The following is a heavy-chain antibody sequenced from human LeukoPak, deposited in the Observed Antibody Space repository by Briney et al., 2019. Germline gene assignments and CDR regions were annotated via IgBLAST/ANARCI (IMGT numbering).Heavy chain of an antibody. Sequence: ASVKVSCKASGNTFTGHYMHWVRQAPGQGLEWMGWVNPDTGGTNYAQKFQGRVTMTRDTSIRTAYMDLSRLTSDDTAVYYCARNGAGRAFHDWGQGALVTVSS. J-gene: IGHJ4*02. CDR1: GNTFTGHY. CDR3: ARNGAGRAFHD. CDR2: VNPDTGGT. V-gene: IGHV1-2*02. D-gene: IGHD6-13*01.